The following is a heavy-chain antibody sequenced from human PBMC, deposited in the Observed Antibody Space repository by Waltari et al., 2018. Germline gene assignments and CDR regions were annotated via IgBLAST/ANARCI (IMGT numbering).Heavy chain of an antibody. V-gene: IGHV4-38-2*01. J-gene: IGHJ4*01. CDR2: IYHSGST. D-gene: IGHD4-17*01. CDR3: ARHKFPDYGDYYFDY. CDR1: GYSISSGYY. Sequence: QVQLQESGPGLVKPSETLSLTCAVSGYSISSGYYWGWIRQPPGKGLEWIGSIYHSGSTYYNPSLKSRVTISVDTSKNQFSLKLSSVTAADTAVYYCARHKFPDYGDYYFDYWGHGTLVTVSS.